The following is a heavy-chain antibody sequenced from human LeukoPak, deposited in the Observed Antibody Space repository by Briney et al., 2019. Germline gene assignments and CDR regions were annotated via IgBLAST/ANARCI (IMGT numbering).Heavy chain of an antibody. Sequence: GGSLRLSCAASGFTVSSSYMSWVRQAPGKGLEWVSVINSGGSTYYADSVKDRFTVSRDNSKNTLYLQVNSLRAEDTAVYYCARDLLHTYYDSSGYFRKWGQGTLVTVSS. CDR1: GFTVSSSY. J-gene: IGHJ4*02. V-gene: IGHV3-66*01. CDR3: ARDLLHTYYDSSGYFRK. CDR2: INSGGST. D-gene: IGHD3-22*01.